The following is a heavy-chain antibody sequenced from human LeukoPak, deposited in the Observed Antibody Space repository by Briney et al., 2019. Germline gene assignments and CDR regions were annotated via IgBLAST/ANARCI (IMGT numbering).Heavy chain of an antibody. CDR3: ARDNKISHSSGWYPGTDY. D-gene: IGHD6-19*01. V-gene: IGHV3-74*01. J-gene: IGHJ4*02. CDR1: GFTFSSYW. CDR2: INSDGSST. Sequence: GGSLRLSCAASGFTFSSYWMHWVRQAPGKGLVWVSRINSDGSSTSYADSVKGRFTISRDNAKNTLYLKMNSLRAEDTAVYYCARDNKISHSSGWYPGTDYWGQGTLVTVSS.